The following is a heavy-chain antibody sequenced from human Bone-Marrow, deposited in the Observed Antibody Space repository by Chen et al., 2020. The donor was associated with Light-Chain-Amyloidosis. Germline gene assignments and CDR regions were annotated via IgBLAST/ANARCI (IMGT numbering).Heavy chain of an antibody. V-gene: IGHV5-51*01. D-gene: IGHD5-12*01. Sequence: EVEREQSGPEVKKPGESLKTACKGSGYTSPNYWIGWVRQMPGKGLEWMGVIYPDDSDARYSPSFEGQVTISADKSITTAYLQWRSLKASDTAMYYCARRRDGYNFDYWGQGTLVTVSS. CDR1: GYTSPNYW. J-gene: IGHJ4*02. CDR2: IYPDDSDA. CDR3: ARRRDGYNFDY.